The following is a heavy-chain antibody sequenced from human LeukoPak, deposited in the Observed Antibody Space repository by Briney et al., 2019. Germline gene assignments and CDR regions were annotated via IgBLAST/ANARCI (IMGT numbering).Heavy chain of an antibody. Sequence: PGRSLRLSCAASGFTFSGYAMHWVRQAPGKGLEWVTLISYDGRDKNYADSVKGRFTISRDNSENTLYVQMNSLRAEDTAVYYCARGVGSYGNDYYYGLDVWGQGTTVTVSS. D-gene: IGHD5-18*01. CDR1: GFTFSGYA. CDR2: ISYDGRDK. V-gene: IGHV3-30*04. J-gene: IGHJ6*02. CDR3: ARGVGSYGNDYYYGLDV.